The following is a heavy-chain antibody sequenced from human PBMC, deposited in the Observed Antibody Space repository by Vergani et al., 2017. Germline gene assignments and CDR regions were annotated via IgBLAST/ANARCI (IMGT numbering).Heavy chain of an antibody. D-gene: IGHD5-12*01. J-gene: IGHJ3*02. CDR1: GFTFSSYA. Sequence: EVQLLESGGGLVQPGGSLRLSCAASGFTFSSYAMSWVRQAPGKGLEWVSAISGSGGSTYYADSVKGRFTISRDNSKNTLYLQMNSLRAEDTAVYYCARDSMYGGYRLDAFDIWGQGTMVTVSS. CDR2: ISGSGGST. V-gene: IGHV3-23*01. CDR3: ARDSMYGGYRLDAFDI.